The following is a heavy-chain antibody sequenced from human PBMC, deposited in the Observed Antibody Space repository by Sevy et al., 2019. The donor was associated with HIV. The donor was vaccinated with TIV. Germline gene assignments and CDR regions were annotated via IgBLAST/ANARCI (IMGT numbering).Heavy chain of an antibody. CDR1: GFTFSANW. CDR2: IKGDGSDK. CDR3: AHETFGRFES. J-gene: IGHJ4*02. V-gene: IGHV3-7*01. D-gene: IGHD3-16*01. Sequence: GSLRLSCAASGFTFSANWMNWVRQAPGKGLEWVANIKGDGSDKHYVDSVEGRFTISRDNAKNLLYPQMNSLRVEDTAVYYCAHETFGRFESWGQGTLVTVSS.